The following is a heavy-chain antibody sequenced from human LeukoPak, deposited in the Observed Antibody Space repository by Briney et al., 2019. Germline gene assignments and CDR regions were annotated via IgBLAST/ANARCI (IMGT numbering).Heavy chain of an antibody. CDR2: ISWDGGST. J-gene: IGHJ6*03. CDR3: AKGPWWTMDYYMDV. CDR1: GFTFDDYA. Sequence: PGGSLRLSCAASGFTFDDYAMHWVRQAPGKGLEWVSLISWDGGSTYYADSVKGRFTISRDNSKNSLYLQMNSLRAEDTALYYCAKGPWWTMDYYMDVWGKGTTVTVSS. D-gene: IGHD4/OR15-4a*01. V-gene: IGHV3-43D*03.